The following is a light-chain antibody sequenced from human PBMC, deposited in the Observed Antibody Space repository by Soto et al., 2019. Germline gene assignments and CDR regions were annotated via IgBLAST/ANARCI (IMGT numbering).Light chain of an antibody. J-gene: IGLJ1*01. Sequence: QSALTQPASVSGSPGQSITISCTGTSSDVVGYNYVSWYQQHPGKAPKLMIYEVSKRPSGVSNRFSGSKSGNTASLTISGLQAEDEADYYCSSYTSSSTLDFGTGTKLTVL. CDR1: SSDVVGYNY. CDR3: SSYTSSSTLD. CDR2: EVS. V-gene: IGLV2-14*01.